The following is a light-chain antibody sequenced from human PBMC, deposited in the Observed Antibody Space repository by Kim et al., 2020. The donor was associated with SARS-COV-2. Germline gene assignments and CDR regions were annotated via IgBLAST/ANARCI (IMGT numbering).Light chain of an antibody. CDR1: SGSIASNY. J-gene: IGLJ3*02. CDR3: QSYDSSNPWV. CDR2: EVN. V-gene: IGLV6-57*04. Sequence: NFMLTQPHSVSESPGKTVTISCTRSSGSIASNYVQWYQQRPGSAPTTVIYEVNQRPSGVPDRFSGSVDSSSNSASLTISGLKTEDEADYYCQSYDSSNPWVFGGGTQLTVL.